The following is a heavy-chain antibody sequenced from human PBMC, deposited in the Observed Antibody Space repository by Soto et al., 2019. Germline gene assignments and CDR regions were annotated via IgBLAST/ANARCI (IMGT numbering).Heavy chain of an antibody. J-gene: IGHJ6*02. D-gene: IGHD2-2*01. CDR2: ISGSGGST. CDR1: GFTFSSYA. CDR3: QKVGPDCSITSCYGFFNYYYYGMDV. V-gene: IGHV3-23*01. Sequence: EVQLLESGGGLVQPGGSLRLSCAASGFTFSSYAMSWVRQAPGKGLEWVSAISGSGGSTYYADSVKGRFTISRDNSKNPWYLKMNSVRAEDTAVFYCQKVGPDCSITSCYGFFNYYYYGMDVGGQGTPVTVSS.